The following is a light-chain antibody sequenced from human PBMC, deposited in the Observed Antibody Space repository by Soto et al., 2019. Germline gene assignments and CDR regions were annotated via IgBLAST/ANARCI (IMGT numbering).Light chain of an antibody. V-gene: IGLV4-69*01. Sequence: QLVLTQSPSASASLGASLKLTCTLSSGHGNYVIAWHQQRPQKGPRYLMKVKSDGSHNKGDGIPDRFSGSSSGAERYLAISSLQSEDEADYYCQTWDTGIVVFGGGTQLTVL. CDR3: QTWDTGIVV. J-gene: IGLJ2*01. CDR1: SGHGNYV. CDR2: VKSDGSH.